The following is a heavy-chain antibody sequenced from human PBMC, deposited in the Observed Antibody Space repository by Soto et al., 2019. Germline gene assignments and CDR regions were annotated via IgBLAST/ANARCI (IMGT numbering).Heavy chain of an antibody. CDR2: TRNKANSYTT. Sequence: GGSLRLSCAASGFTFSDHYMDWVRQAPGKGLEWVGRTRNKANSYTTEYAASVKGRFTISRDDSKNSLYLQMNSLKTEDTAVYYCAREYSSGWSSWYFDLWGRGTLVTVSS. CDR3: AREYSSGWSSWYFDL. V-gene: IGHV3-72*01. CDR1: GFTFSDHY. D-gene: IGHD6-19*01. J-gene: IGHJ2*01.